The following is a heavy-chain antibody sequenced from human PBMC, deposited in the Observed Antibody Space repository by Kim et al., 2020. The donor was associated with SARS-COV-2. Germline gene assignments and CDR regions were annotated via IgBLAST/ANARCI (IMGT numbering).Heavy chain of an antibody. Sequence: PYLKRRDTISVDKYKNQYSLRLSSVTAADTAVYYCARRVFGVFSFFDPWGQGTLVTVSS. V-gene: IGHV4-4*02. D-gene: IGHD3-3*01. J-gene: IGHJ5*02. CDR3: ARRVFGVFSFFDP.